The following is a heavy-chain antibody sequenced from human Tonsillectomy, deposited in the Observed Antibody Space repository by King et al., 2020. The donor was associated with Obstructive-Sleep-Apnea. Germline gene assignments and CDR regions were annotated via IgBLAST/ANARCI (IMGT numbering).Heavy chain of an antibody. J-gene: IGHJ4*02. CDR1: CGSISSGGYD. V-gene: IGHV4-31*03. CDR2: IYYSGST. D-gene: IGHD5-18*01. Sequence: QLQESGPGLVKPSQTLSLTCTVSCGSISSGGYDWSWIRQHQGKGLEWIGYIYYSGSTYYNPSLKSRVTISVDTSKNHFSLKLSSVTAADTTVYYCARDLDGYGYFDYWGQGTLVTVSS. CDR3: ARDLDGYGYFDY.